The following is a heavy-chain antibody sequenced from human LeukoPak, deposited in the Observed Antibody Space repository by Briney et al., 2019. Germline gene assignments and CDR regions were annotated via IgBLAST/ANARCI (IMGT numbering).Heavy chain of an antibody. J-gene: IGHJ6*02. CDR1: GLTFSSDW. CDR3: AKTPETTVTPAYYYYYGMDV. Sequence: QPGGSLRLSCVGSGLTFSSDWMHWVRQAPGKGPVWVSAISGSGGSTYYADSVKGRFTISRDNSKNTLYLQMNSLRAEDTAVYYCAKTPETTVTPAYYYYYGMDVWGQGTTVTVSS. CDR2: ISGSGGST. D-gene: IGHD4-11*01. V-gene: IGHV3-23*01.